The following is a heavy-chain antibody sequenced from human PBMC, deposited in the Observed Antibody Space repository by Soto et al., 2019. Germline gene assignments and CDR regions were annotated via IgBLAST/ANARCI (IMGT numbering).Heavy chain of an antibody. CDR3: ARDYRYCSSTSCSAGEYYYGMDV. V-gene: IGHV3-21*01. D-gene: IGHD2-2*01. CDR2: ISSSSSYI. Sequence: RQAPGKGLEWVSSISSSSSYIYYADSVKGRFTISRDNAKNSLYLQMNSLRAEDTAVYYCARDYRYCSSTSCSAGEYYYGMDVWGQGTTVTVSS. J-gene: IGHJ6*02.